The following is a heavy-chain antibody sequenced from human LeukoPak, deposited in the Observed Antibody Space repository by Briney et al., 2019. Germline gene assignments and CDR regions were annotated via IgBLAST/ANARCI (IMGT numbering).Heavy chain of an antibody. V-gene: IGHV4-30-2*01. CDR1: GGSISSGGYS. D-gene: IGHD3-22*01. CDR3: ARVRYYYDSSGYYYSPYFDY. J-gene: IGHJ4*02. CDR2: IYHSGST. Sequence: PSETLSLTCAVSGGSISSGGYSWSRIRQPPGKGLEWIGYIYHSGSTYYNPSLKSRVTISVDRSKNQFSLKLSSVTAADTAVYYCARVRYYYDSSGYYYSPYFDYWGQGTLVTVSS.